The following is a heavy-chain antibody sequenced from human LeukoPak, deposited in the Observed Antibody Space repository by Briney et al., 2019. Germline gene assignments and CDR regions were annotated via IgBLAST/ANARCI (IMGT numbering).Heavy chain of an antibody. D-gene: IGHD4-17*01. V-gene: IGHV3-48*04. CDR2: ISSSSSTI. CDR3: ASLFGDYNDAFDI. CDR1: GFTFSSYS. Sequence: PGGSLRLSCAASGFTFSSYSMNWVRQAPGKGLEWVSYISSSSSTIYYADSVKGRFTISRDNAKNSLYLQMNSLRAEDTAVYYCASLFGDYNDAFDIWGQGTMVTVSS. J-gene: IGHJ3*02.